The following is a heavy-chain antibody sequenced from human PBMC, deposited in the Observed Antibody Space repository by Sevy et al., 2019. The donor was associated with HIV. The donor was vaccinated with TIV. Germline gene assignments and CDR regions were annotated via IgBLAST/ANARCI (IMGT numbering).Heavy chain of an antibody. CDR2: INQDGSVK. J-gene: IGHJ4*02. CDR3: VKAIAKDGSF. V-gene: IGHV3-7*01. D-gene: IGHD6-13*01. Sequence: GGSLRLSCAASGFTFSSYAIHWVRQAPGKGLEWVANINQDGSVKYYVDSVRGRFTISRDNARNLVFLQMSSLRVDDSALYYCVKAIAKDGSFWGQGTLVTVSS. CDR1: GFTFSSYA.